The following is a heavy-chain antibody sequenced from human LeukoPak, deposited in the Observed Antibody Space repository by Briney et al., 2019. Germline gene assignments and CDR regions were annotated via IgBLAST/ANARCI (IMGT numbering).Heavy chain of an antibody. D-gene: IGHD3-10*01. CDR3: ARELWFGELSYFDY. CDR2: IYYSGST. Sequence: TLETLSLTCTVSGGSISSGGYYWSWIRQHPGKGLEWIGYIYYSGSTYYNPSLKSRVTISVDTSKNQFSLKLSSVTAADTAVYYCARELWFGELSYFDYWGQGTLVTVSS. CDR1: GGSISSGGYY. V-gene: IGHV4-31*03. J-gene: IGHJ4*02.